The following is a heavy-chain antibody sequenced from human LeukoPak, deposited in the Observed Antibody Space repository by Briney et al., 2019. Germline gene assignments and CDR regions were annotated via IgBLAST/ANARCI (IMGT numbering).Heavy chain of an antibody. Sequence: SETLSLTCPVYGGSFSGYYWSWIRQPPGKGLEWIGEINHSGSTNYNPSLKSRVTISVDTSKNQFSLKLSSVTAADTAVYYCAARRGYCSSTSCYTFYYYYGMDVWGQGTTVTVSS. V-gene: IGHV4-34*01. CDR1: GGSFSGYY. CDR3: AARRGYCSSTSCYTFYYYYGMDV. J-gene: IGHJ6*02. D-gene: IGHD2-2*02. CDR2: INHSGST.